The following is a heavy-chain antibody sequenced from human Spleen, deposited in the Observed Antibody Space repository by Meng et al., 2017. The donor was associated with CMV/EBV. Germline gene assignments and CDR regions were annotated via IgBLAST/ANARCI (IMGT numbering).Heavy chain of an antibody. D-gene: IGHD3-10*01. CDR1: GFTFSSYS. CDR2: ISRSSSYI. Sequence: GGSLRLSCAASGFTFSSYSMNWVRQAPGKGLEWVSSISRSSSYIYYADSVKGRFTISRDNAKNSLYLQMNSLRAEDTAVYYCARDPPLWFGVSYGMDVWGQGTTVTVSS. V-gene: IGHV3-21*01. J-gene: IGHJ6*02. CDR3: ARDPPLWFGVSYGMDV.